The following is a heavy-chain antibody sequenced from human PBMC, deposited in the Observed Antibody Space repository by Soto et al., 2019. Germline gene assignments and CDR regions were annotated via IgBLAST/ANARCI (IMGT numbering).Heavy chain of an antibody. Sequence: EVQLLESGGGLAQPGGSLRLSCAASGFTFNTYTMHWVRQTPGKGLEWVAAISGRGDGTYYAASVKGRFTVSRDTSNLFLQMNSLRVGDTAVYYCAKSTHWGYDSSGSDYWGQGTLVTVSS. J-gene: IGHJ4*02. V-gene: IGHV3-23*01. CDR2: ISGRGDGT. CDR3: AKSTHWGYDSSGSDY. D-gene: IGHD3-22*01. CDR1: GFTFNTYT.